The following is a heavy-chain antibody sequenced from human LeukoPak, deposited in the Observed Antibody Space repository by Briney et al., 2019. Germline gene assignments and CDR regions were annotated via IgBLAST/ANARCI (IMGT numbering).Heavy chain of an antibody. CDR1: GASTSDYY. V-gene: IGHV4-59*01. CDR3: ARTGRRGYFDF. CDR2: LLYRGSS. Sequence: SETLSLTCNVSGASTSDYYWSWVRQSPEKGLEWIVSLLYRGSSHYNPSLRSRVAISHDTSKNQFSLKLTSVTAADTAVYYCARTGRRGYFDFWGRGTLVTVSS. J-gene: IGHJ2*01. D-gene: IGHD1-14*01.